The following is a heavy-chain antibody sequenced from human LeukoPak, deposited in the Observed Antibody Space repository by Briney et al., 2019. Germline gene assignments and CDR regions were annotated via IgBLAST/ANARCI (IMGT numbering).Heavy chain of an antibody. CDR2: IKQDGTEQ. J-gene: IGHJ6*03. CDR1: GFTFSASW. Sequence: GGSLTLSCAASGFTFSASWMTWVRQAPGKGLEWVANIKQDGTEQYTADSLKGRFTISRDNAKRLLFLQMNSLRVEDTAVYYCARVGPPYYYYYMDVWGNGTTVTVSS. V-gene: IGHV3-7*01. CDR3: ARVGPPYYYYYMDV.